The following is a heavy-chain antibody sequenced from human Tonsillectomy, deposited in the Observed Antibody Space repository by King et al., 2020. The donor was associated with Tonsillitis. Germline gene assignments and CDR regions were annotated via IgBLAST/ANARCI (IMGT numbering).Heavy chain of an antibody. J-gene: IGHJ4*02. CDR1: GVSIRSHY. CDR3: ARLLPEYSRSAGCFDY. CDR2: IYSSGSP. Sequence: QLQESGPGLAKPSETLSLTCTVSGVSIRSHYWSWIRQPPGKGLEWIGYIYSSGSPNYNPSLKSRVTISVDTSKNQFSLKLSSVTAADTAGYYCARLLPEYSRSAGCFDYWGQGTLVTVSS. D-gene: IGHD6-6*01. V-gene: IGHV4-59*08.